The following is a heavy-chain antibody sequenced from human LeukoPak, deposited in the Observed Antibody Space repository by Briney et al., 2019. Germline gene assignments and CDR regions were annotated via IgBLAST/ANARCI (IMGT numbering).Heavy chain of an antibody. CDR2: ISASGYYI. D-gene: IGHD3-16*01. J-gene: IGHJ6*03. CDR3: ARDGSWGDYQFYYMDV. CDR1: GFTFGSFA. V-gene: IGHV3-23*01. Sequence: GGSLRLSCEASGFTFGSFAMSWVRQAPGKGLEWLSGISASGYYIYYADSVKGRFTISRDNSKNTLYIEMNSLRAEDTAVYYCARDGSWGDYQFYYMDVWAKGPRSPSP.